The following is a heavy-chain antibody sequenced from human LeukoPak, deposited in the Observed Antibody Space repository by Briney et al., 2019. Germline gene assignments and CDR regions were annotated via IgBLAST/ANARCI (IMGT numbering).Heavy chain of an antibody. CDR1: GFTFSSYA. V-gene: IGHV3-23*01. J-gene: IGHJ4*02. CDR2: ISGSGGST. CDR3: AKGNHYYDSSAYYFYLDY. Sequence: SGGSLRLSCAASGFTFSSYAMSWVRQAPGKGLEWVSAISGSGGSTYYADSVKGRFTISRDNSKNTLYLQMNSLRAEDTAVYYCAKGNHYYDSSAYYFYLDYWGQGTLVTVSS. D-gene: IGHD3-22*01.